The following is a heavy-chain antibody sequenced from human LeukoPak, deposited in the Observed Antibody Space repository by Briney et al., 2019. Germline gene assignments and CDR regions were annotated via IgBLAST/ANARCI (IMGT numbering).Heavy chain of an antibody. CDR3: ARALAFDY. Sequence: SETLSLTCTVSGYSISTGYNWGWIRQPPGKGLVWIGSIYHSGSTYYNPSLKSRVTISVDTSKNQFSLKLSSVTAADTAVYYCARALAFDYWGQGTLVTVSS. D-gene: IGHD6-19*01. CDR1: GYSISTGYN. V-gene: IGHV4-38-2*02. J-gene: IGHJ4*02. CDR2: IYHSGST.